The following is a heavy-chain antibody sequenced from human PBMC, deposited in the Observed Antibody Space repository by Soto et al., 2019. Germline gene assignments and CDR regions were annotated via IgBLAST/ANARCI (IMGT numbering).Heavy chain of an antibody. V-gene: IGHV4-39*01. CDR1: GDSISNSRFY. CDR2: IYHTGNA. CDR3: ARSGITRVRGVHGMDV. D-gene: IGHD3-10*01. Sequence: PSETLSLTCGVSGDSISNSRFYWAWILHPPGEGLEWIGSIYHTGNAYYNPSLKSRVTISVDTSKNQFSLKLSSVTAADTAVYYCARSGITRVRGVHGMDVWGQGTTVTVSS. J-gene: IGHJ6*02.